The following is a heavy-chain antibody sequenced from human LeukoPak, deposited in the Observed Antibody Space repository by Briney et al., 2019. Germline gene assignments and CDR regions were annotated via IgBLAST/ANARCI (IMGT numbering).Heavy chain of an antibody. CDR1: GGSINGYY. J-gene: IGHJ4*02. CDR2: IYYSGVT. D-gene: IGHD4/OR15-4a*01. CDR3: ARTFGSRGANSIDY. Sequence: SETLSLTCTVSGGSINGYYWNWVRQSPEKGLEWIGYIYYSGVTNYNPSLKSRVTISVDTSKDQFSLKLTSVTVADTAVYYCARTFGSRGANSIDYWGQGTLVTVSS. V-gene: IGHV4-59*01.